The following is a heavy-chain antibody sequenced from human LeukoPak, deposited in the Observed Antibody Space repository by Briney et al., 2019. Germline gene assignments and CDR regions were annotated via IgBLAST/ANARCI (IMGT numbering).Heavy chain of an antibody. CDR1: GFTLSSYW. CDR2: IKDGGSEK. V-gene: IGHV3-7*04. CDR3: ARARIDY. J-gene: IGHJ4*02. D-gene: IGHD1-14*01. Sequence: GGSLRLSCVGSGFTLSSYWMTWVRQAPGKGLEWVANIKDGGSEKDSVDSVKGRFTISRDNAKNLLYLQMSSLRAEDTAVYFCARARIDYWDQGTLVTVSS.